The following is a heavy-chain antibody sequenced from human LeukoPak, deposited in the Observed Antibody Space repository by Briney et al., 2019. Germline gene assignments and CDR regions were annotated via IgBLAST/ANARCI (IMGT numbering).Heavy chain of an antibody. D-gene: IGHD3-3*01. Sequence: SVKVSCKASGGPFTSYGLSWVRLAPGQGLEWMGRVIPFFGTAKYSQKFQGRITITADRSTGTSYMELRSLRYEDTAIYFCARGEGDYCRYDTCSGHDFGYWGQGTQVTVSS. CDR1: GGPFTSYG. V-gene: IGHV1-69*06. CDR2: VIPFFGTA. J-gene: IGHJ4*02. CDR3: ARGEGDYCRYDTCSGHDFGY.